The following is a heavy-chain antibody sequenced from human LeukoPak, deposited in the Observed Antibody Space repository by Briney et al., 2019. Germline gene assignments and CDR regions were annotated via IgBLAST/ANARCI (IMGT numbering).Heavy chain of an antibody. D-gene: IGHD3-3*01. Sequence: GESLKISCKGSGYSFTSYWIGWVRQMPGKGLEWMGITYPGDSDPRYSPSFQGQVTISADKSISTAYLQWSSLKASDTAMYYCARHITIFGVVPDAFDIWGQGTMVTVSP. J-gene: IGHJ3*02. CDR1: GYSFTSYW. CDR2: TYPGDSDP. V-gene: IGHV5-51*01. CDR3: ARHITIFGVVPDAFDI.